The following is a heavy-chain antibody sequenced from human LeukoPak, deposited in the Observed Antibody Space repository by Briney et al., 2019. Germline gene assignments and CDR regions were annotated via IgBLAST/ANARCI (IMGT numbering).Heavy chain of an antibody. Sequence: PGGSLRLSCAAPGFTFSNYAMSWVRQAPGKGLGWVSGLCGSGGTIYYADSVKGRFTISRDNSKNTLYLQMNSLRAEDTAVYYCAKDYDFWSGYPADAFDIWGQGTMVTVSS. CDR2: LCGSGGTI. V-gene: IGHV3-23*01. CDR3: AKDYDFWSGYPADAFDI. CDR1: GFTFSNYA. D-gene: IGHD3-3*01. J-gene: IGHJ3*02.